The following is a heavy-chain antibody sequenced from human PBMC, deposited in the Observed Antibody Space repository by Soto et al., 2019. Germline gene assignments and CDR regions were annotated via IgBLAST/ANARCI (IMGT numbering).Heavy chain of an antibody. V-gene: IGHV1-18*01. D-gene: IGHD1-26*01. CDR1: GYTFTSYG. Sequence: QVQLVQSGAEVKKPGASVKVSCKASGYTFTSYGISWVRQAPGQGLEWMGWISAYNGNTNYAQKLQGRVTMTTDTSXSTAYMGLRSLRSDDTAVYYCARALGKSDPSGTFDIWGQGTMVTVSS. CDR2: ISAYNGNT. J-gene: IGHJ3*02. CDR3: ARALGKSDPSGTFDI.